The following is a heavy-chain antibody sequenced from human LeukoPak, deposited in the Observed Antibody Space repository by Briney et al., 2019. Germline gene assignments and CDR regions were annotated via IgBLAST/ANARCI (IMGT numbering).Heavy chain of an antibody. CDR2: ISYDGSNK. CDR3: AIRVTKWLVDAFDI. D-gene: IGHD6-19*01. V-gene: IGHV3-30*03. Sequence: PGGSLRLSCAASGFTFSSYGMPWVRQAPGKGLEWVAVISYDGSNKYYADSVKGRFTISRDNSKNTLYLQMNSLRAEDTAVYYCAIRVTKWLVDAFDIWGQGTMVTVSS. J-gene: IGHJ3*02. CDR1: GFTFSSYG.